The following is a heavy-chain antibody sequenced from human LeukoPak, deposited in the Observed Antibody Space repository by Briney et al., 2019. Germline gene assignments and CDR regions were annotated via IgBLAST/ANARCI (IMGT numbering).Heavy chain of an antibody. J-gene: IGHJ6*02. CDR2: IYYTGSI. CDR1: GGSINNYY. V-gene: IGHV4-59*08. CDR3: ARHAALTDFSAWYYGLDV. Sequence: SETLSLTCTVSGGSINNYYWSWIRQAPGKGLHWIGYIYYTGSIKYNPSLESRVTLSIDTSKNQFSLNLTSVTAADTAIYYCARHAALTDFSAWYYGLDVWGQGTPVTVSS. D-gene: IGHD3-3*01.